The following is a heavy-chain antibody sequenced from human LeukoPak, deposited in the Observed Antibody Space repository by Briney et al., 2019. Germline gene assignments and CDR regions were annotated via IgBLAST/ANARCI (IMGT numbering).Heavy chain of an antibody. CDR3: ARGRNDNGGMFFDS. CDR1: GGSIRSYY. J-gene: IGHJ4*02. CDR2: ISYSGYT. V-gene: IGHV4-59*01. D-gene: IGHD4-23*01. Sequence: SETLSLTCTVSGGSIRSYYWNWIRQAPGKGLEWVGFISYSGYTSYSPSLKSRVAISVDTAKSQFSLRLNSMTATDTAIYYCARGRNDNGGMFFDSWAQGNLVTVSS.